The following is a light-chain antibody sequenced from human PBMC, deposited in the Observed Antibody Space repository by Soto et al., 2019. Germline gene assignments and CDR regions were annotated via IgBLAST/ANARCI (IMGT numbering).Light chain of an antibody. J-gene: IGKJ2*01. CDR3: QQYNSYSYT. Sequence: DIQMTQSPSTLSASVGDRVTITCRASQSISSWLAWYQQKPGKAPKLLIYKACSLESGVPSRFSGSGSGTEVTLTISSLQPDDFATYYCQQYNSYSYTFGQGTKLEIK. CDR1: QSISSW. CDR2: KAC. V-gene: IGKV1-5*03.